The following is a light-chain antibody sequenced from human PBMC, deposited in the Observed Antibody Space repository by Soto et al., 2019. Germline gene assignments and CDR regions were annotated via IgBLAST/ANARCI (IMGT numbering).Light chain of an antibody. V-gene: IGKV3-15*01. CDR1: QSVSRD. CDR3: QQSNNWPLT. CDR2: GAS. J-gene: IGKJ4*01. Sequence: DIVMTQSPATLSVSPGERATLSCRASQSVSRDLGWYQQKPGQAPRLLIYGASTRATGVPARFSGSGSGTEFTLTISSLQSKDFAIYYCQQSNNWPLTFGGGTKVEIK.